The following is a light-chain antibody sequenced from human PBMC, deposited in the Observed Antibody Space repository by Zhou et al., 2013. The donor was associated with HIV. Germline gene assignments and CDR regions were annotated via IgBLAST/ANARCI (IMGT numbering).Light chain of an antibody. V-gene: IGKV3D-15*01. CDR1: QSVSTN. Sequence: EIVMTQSPAALSVSPGERATLSCRASQSVSTNLAWYQQKPGQAPRLIIYGASSRATGIPGRFSGSGSGTEFTLTISSLEPEDFAVYYCQQRSNWPRDSFGQGTKLEIK. CDR2: GAS. J-gene: IGKJ2*03. CDR3: QQRSNWPRDS.